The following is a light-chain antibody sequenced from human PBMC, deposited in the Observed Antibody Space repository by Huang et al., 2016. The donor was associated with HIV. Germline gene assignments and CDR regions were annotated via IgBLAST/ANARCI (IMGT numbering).Light chain of an antibody. J-gene: IGKJ2*01. CDR2: GAS. CDR1: QSVGSK. Sequence: DTVMTQTPATLSVSPGARATLSCRASQSVGSKLAWFQQKPGQAPRLLIPGASTRATGIPARCSGSGAGRECTLTISSLQSEEFEVYYCQQYNNWPYTFGQGTKLEIK. CDR3: QQYNNWPYT. V-gene: IGKV3-15*01.